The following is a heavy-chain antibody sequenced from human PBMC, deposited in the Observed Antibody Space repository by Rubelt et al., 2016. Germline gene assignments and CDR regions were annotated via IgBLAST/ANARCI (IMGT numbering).Heavy chain of an antibody. V-gene: IGHV1-46*01. J-gene: IGHJ3*02. CDR3: ARWQRLGRTFDI. D-gene: IGHD3-10*01. CDR2: INPSGGST. Sequence: QGLEWMGIINPSGGSTSYAQKFQGRVTMTRDTSTSTVYMELSSLRSEDTAVYYCARWQRLGRTFDIWGQGTMVTVSS.